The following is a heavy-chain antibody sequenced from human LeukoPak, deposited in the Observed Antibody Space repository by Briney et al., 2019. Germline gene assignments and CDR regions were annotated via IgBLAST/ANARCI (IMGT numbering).Heavy chain of an antibody. Sequence: GGSLRLSCAASGLTFSSYAMTWVRQAPGKGLEWVSAISGSGDITHYADSVKGRFTISRDNSKNTLYLQMNSLRAEDTAVYYCAKDSPRISVVWGASGAFDIWGQGTMVTVSS. J-gene: IGHJ3*02. CDR1: GLTFSSYA. CDR2: ISGSGDIT. D-gene: IGHD3-10*01. V-gene: IGHV3-23*01. CDR3: AKDSPRISVVWGASGAFDI.